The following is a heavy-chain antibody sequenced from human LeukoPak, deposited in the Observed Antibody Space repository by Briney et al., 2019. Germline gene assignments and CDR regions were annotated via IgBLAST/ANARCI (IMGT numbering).Heavy chain of an antibody. J-gene: IGHJ6*03. CDR3: ARIFRAYSSSWYPLHYYYYYYMDV. D-gene: IGHD6-13*01. CDR2: MNPNSGNT. V-gene: IGHV1-8*03. Sequence: ASVKVSFKASGYTFTSYDINWVRQATGQGLEWMGWMNPNSGNTGYAQKFQGRVTITRNTSISTAYMELSSLRSEDTAVYYCARIFRAYSSSWYPLHYYYYYYMDVWGKGTTVTVSS. CDR1: GYTFTSYD.